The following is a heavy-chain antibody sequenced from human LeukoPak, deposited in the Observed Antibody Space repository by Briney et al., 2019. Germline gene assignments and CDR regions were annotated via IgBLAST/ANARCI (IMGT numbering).Heavy chain of an antibody. Sequence: GGSLRLSCVVSGFTFSSYSINWVRQAPGKGLEWVSYISSSSSTIHYADSVKGRFTISRDNAKNSLFLQMNRLRAEDTAVYCCAIGGFIYRGYFYYWGQGSLVTVSS. CDR2: ISSSSSTI. J-gene: IGHJ4*02. D-gene: IGHD5-18*01. CDR3: AIGGFIYRGYFYY. CDR1: GFTFSSYS. V-gene: IGHV3-48*01.